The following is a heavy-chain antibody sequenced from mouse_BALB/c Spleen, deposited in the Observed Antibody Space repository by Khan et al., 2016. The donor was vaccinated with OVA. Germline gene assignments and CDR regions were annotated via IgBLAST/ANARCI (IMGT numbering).Heavy chain of an antibody. Sequence: EVELVESGGDLVKPGGSLKLSCAASGFTFSSYTMSWVRQTPEKRLEWVATISSGGSYTYYPDSVKGRFTISRDNAKNTLYLQMSSLKSEDTVMYYCTRDGNYAHWYFDVWGAGTTVTVSS. D-gene: IGHD2-1*01. CDR1: GFTFSSYT. V-gene: IGHV5-6-4*01. J-gene: IGHJ1*01. CDR3: TRDGNYAHWYFDV. CDR2: ISSGGSYT.